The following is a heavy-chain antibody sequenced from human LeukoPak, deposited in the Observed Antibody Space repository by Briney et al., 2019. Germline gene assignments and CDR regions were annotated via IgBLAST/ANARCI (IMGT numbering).Heavy chain of an antibody. D-gene: IGHD3-9*01. CDR3: AREGHYDILTGYSPVEYYFYYMDV. Sequence: PGGSLRLSCEASGFTFSHYGIHWVRQTPGKGLEWVAAISSDGVEKHYADSVKGRFTISRDNTKSTLYLQMNSLRAEDTALYYCAREGHYDILTGYSPVEYYFYYMDVWGQGTTVTVSS. V-gene: IGHV3-30*04. CDR1: GFTFSHYG. J-gene: IGHJ6*03. CDR2: ISSDGVEK.